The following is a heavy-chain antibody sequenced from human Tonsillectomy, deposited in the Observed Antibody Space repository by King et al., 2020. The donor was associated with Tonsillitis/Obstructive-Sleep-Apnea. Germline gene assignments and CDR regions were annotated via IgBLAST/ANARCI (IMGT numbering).Heavy chain of an antibody. CDR2: INPSDGIT. CDR1: GYIFTTNY. V-gene: IGHV1-46*01. D-gene: IGHD2-15*01. J-gene: IGHJ4*02. Sequence: VQLVESGAEVKKPGASVKVSCKASGYIFTTNYVHWVRQAPGQGLEWMGIINPSDGITTYAQKFQGRVTMTRDTSTSTVNMELSSLRAEDPAVYYCVRDDKDGRHLDYWGQGSLVSVSS. CDR3: VRDDKDGRHLDY.